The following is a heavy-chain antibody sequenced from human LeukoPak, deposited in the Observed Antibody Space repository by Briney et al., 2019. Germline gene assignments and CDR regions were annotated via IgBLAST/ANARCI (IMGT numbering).Heavy chain of an antibody. CDR3: ARGLVGVIRYYFDY. Sequence: GGSLRLSCAASGFTFSSYSMNWVRQAPGKGLEWVSSISSSSSYIYYADSVKGRFTISRDNAKNSLYLQMNSLRAEDTAVYYCARGLVGVIRYYFDYWGQGTLVTVSS. V-gene: IGHV3-21*01. CDR1: GFTFSSYS. D-gene: IGHD2-21*01. J-gene: IGHJ4*02. CDR2: ISSSSSYI.